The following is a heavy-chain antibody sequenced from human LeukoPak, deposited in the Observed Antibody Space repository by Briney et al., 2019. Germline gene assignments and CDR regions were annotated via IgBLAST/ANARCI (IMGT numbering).Heavy chain of an antibody. CDR3: VRDGRKSRVVDIVRKKETGYYYYMDV. Sequence: GGSLRLSCAASGFTFDDYGMSWVRQAPGEGLEWVSSISSSSSYIYYADSVKGRFTISRDNAKNSLYLQVNSLRAEDTAVFSCVRDGRKSRVVDIVRKKETGYYYYMDVWGKGTTVTVSS. J-gene: IGHJ6*03. CDR1: GFTFDDYG. CDR2: ISSSSSYI. D-gene: IGHD2-2*03. V-gene: IGHV3-21*01.